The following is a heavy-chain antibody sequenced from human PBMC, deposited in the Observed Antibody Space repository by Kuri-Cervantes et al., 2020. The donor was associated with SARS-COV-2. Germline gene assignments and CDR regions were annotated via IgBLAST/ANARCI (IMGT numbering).Heavy chain of an antibody. V-gene: IGHV4-39*01. CDR2: IYYSGST. D-gene: IGHD3-3*01. Sequence: GSLRLSCTVSGGSISSSSYYWGWIRQPPGKGLEWIGSIYYSGSTYYNPSLKSRVTISVDTSKNQFSLKLSSVAAADTAVYYCARNYDFWSGYSLKNWFDPWGQGTLVTVSS. CDR1: GGSISSSSYY. J-gene: IGHJ5*02. CDR3: ARNYDFWSGYSLKNWFDP.